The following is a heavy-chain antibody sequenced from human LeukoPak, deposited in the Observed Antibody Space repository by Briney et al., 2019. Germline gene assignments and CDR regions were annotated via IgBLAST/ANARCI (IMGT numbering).Heavy chain of an antibody. J-gene: IGHJ4*02. CDR3: ARVSYCGGDCSFLDY. CDR1: GYTFTSYY. D-gene: IGHD2-21*02. CDR2: INPSGGST. V-gene: IGHV1-46*01. Sequence: ASVKVSCKASGYTFTSYYMHWVRQAPGQGLEWMGIINPSGGSTSYAQKFQGRVTMTRDTSTSTVYMELSSLRSEDTAVYYCARVSYCGGDCSFLDYWGQGTLVTVSS.